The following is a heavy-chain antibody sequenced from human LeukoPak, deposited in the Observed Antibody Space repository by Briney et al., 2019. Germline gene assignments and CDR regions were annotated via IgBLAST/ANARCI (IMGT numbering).Heavy chain of an antibody. Sequence: GGSLRLSCAASGFIFSIYAMYWVRQAPGKGLEYVSSINNNGGSTYYADSVKGRFTISRDNSKNTLYLQMSSLRPEDTAVYYCVKGLSSSWAYFDYWGQGTLVTVSS. CDR2: INNNGGST. CDR3: VKGLSSSWAYFDY. J-gene: IGHJ4*02. D-gene: IGHD6-13*01. CDR1: GFIFSIYA. V-gene: IGHV3-64D*06.